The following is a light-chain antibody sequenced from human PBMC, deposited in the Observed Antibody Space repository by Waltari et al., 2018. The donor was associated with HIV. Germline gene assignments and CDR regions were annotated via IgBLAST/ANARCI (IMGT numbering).Light chain of an antibody. CDR2: GSE. V-gene: IGLV1-40*01. J-gene: IGLJ3*02. Sequence: QSVLTQPPSVSGAPGQRVTIPCPGRSSNLGAGSDAHWYQQLPGAAPKLLIYGSEYRPSGVPDRFAGSRSGSAASLAITGLQAEDEADYYCQSYDSSLSDWVFGGGTKLTVL. CDR1: SSNLGAGSD. CDR3: QSYDSSLSDWV.